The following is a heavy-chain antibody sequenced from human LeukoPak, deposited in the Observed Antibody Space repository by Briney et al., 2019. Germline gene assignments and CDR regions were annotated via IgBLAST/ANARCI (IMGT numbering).Heavy chain of an antibody. D-gene: IGHD6-19*01. CDR2: IYTSGST. J-gene: IGHJ4*02. CDR3: ARRQWRTYYFDY. Sequence: KTSETLSLTCTASGASISSYYWSWIRQPAGKGLEWIGRIYTSGSTNYNPSLQSRVTMSVDTSKNQFSLKLSSVTAADAAVYYCARRQWRTYYFDYWGQGTLVTVSS. V-gene: IGHV4-4*07. CDR1: GASISSYY.